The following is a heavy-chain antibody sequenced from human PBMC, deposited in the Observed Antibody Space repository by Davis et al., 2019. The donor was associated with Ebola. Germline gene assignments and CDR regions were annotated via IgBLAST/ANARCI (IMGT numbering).Heavy chain of an antibody. CDR2: ISATSLTV. V-gene: IGHV3-48*02. J-gene: IGHJ4*02. Sequence: GESLKISCEASGFPFSTYNMNWVRQAPGKGLEWISYISATSLTVYYADSVKGRFTISRDNAKNSLYLQMNSLTDEDTAVCFCARDQRPIFGLVLPFDSWGQGTLVAVSA. CDR3: ARDQRPIFGLVLPFDS. CDR1: GFPFSTYN. D-gene: IGHD3/OR15-3a*01.